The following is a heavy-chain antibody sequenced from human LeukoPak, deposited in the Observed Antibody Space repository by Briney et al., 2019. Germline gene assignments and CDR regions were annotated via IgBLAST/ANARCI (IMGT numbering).Heavy chain of an antibody. V-gene: IGHV4-34*01. CDR2: INHSGST. J-gene: IGHJ4*02. CDR1: GGSFSGYY. CDR3: ARIPYDYVWGGINY. Sequence: SETLSLTCAVYGGSFSGYYWSWIRQPPGKGLEWIGEINHSGSTNYNPSLKSRVTISVDTSKNQFSLKLSSVTAADTAVYYCARIPYDYVWGGINYWGQGTLVTVSS. D-gene: IGHD3-16*01.